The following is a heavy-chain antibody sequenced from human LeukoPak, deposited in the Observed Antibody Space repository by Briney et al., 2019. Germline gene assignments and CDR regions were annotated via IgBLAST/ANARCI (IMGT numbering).Heavy chain of an antibody. V-gene: IGHV1-18*01. CDR1: GYTFTSYA. Sequence: GASVKVSCKTSGYTFTSYAISWVRQAPGQGLEWMGWISAYNGNTDYAQKFQGRVTMTTDTSTSTAYMELRSLRSDDTAVYYCARSWNHGAFDIWGQGTMVTVSS. D-gene: IGHD1-1*01. CDR2: ISAYNGNT. J-gene: IGHJ3*02. CDR3: ARSWNHGAFDI.